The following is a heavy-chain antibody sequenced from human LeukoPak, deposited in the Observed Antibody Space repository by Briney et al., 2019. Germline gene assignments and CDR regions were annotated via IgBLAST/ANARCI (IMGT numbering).Heavy chain of an antibody. CDR1: GGTFSSYA. CDR2: IIPIFGTA. D-gene: IGHD3-10*01. Sequence: SVKLSCKASGGTFSSYAISWVRQAPGQGLEWMGGIIPIFGTANYAQKFQGRVTITADESMSTAYMELSSLRSEDTAVYYCARGGSGSYYNVGDNWFDPWGQGTLVTVSS. V-gene: IGHV1-69*13. J-gene: IGHJ5*02. CDR3: ARGGSGSYYNVGDNWFDP.